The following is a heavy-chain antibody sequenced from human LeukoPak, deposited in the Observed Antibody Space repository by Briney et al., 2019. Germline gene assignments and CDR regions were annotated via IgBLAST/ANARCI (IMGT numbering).Heavy chain of an antibody. Sequence: SETLSLTCTVSGGSISDYYWSWIRQPPGKGLEWIGYSYRTGSASYNPSLMSRVTISIDASKNQFSLRLRSVTDADTAIYYCARGDYGDSDYWGQGILVTVFS. D-gene: IGHD4-17*01. CDR2: SYRTGSA. J-gene: IGHJ4*02. CDR3: ARGDYGDSDY. V-gene: IGHV4-59*01. CDR1: GGSISDYY.